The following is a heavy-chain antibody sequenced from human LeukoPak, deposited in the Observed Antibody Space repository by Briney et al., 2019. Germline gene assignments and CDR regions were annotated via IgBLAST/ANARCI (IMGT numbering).Heavy chain of an antibody. CDR2: IYYSGST. CDR3: AAEVGATRS. CDR1: GGSISSYY. J-gene: IGHJ4*02. V-gene: IGHV4-59*01. Sequence: PSETLSLTCTVSGGSISSYYWSWIRQPPGKGLEWIGYIYYSGSTDYNPSLKSRVTISVDTSKNQFSLKLSSVTAADTAVYYCAAEVGATRSWGQGTLVTVSS. D-gene: IGHD1-26*01.